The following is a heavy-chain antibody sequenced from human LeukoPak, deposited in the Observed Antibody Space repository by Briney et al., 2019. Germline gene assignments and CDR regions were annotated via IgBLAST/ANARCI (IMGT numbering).Heavy chain of an antibody. CDR3: ARGDISGWYSYFDY. CDR1: GGSISSYY. CDR2: IYYSGST. J-gene: IGHJ4*02. V-gene: IGHV4-59*01. D-gene: IGHD6-19*01. Sequence: SETLSLTCTVSGGSISSYYWSWIRQPPGKGLEWIGSIYYSGSTNYNPSLKSRVTISIDTSKNQFSLKLSSVTAADTAVYYCARGDISGWYSYFDYWGQGTLLTVSS.